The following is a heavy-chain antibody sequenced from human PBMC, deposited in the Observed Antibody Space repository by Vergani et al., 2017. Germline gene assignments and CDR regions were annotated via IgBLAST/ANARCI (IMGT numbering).Heavy chain of an antibody. CDR3: ARLYGRDSRGSKCFGY. CDR1: GYSFTNYW. D-gene: IGHD1-26*01. CDR2: IHLADSDT. V-gene: IGHV5-51*01. Sequence: EVQLVQSGAEVKKPGESLKISCQISGYSFTNYWIGWVRQMPGKGLEWMGIIHLADSDTRYSPSFQGQVTISVDKSISAAYLQRSSLRGSDSAMYYCARLYGRDSRGSKCFGYWGQGTLVTVSS. J-gene: IGHJ4*02.